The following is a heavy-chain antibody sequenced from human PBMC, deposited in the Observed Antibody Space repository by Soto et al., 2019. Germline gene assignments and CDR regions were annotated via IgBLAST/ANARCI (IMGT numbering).Heavy chain of an antibody. CDR2: ISAYNGNT. J-gene: IGHJ1*01. Sequence: GASVKVSCKASGYTFTSYGISWVRQAPGQGLEWMGWISAYNGNTNYAQKLQGRVTMTTDTSTSTAYMELRSLRSDDTAVYYCARVIYGGNHPAEYFQHWGQDTLVTVSS. D-gene: IGHD2-15*01. V-gene: IGHV1-18*01. CDR1: GYTFTSYG. CDR3: ARVIYGGNHPAEYFQH.